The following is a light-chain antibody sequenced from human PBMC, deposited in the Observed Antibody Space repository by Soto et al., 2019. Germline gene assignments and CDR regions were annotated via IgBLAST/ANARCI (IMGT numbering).Light chain of an antibody. Sequence: QSALTQPPSASGSPGQSVTISCTGTSSDVGGYNYVSWYQQHPGKAPKLLIYEVNKRLSGVPDRFSGSKSGNTASLTVSGLQAEDEADYYCSSHAGSNLVVFGGGTKLTVL. CDR3: SSHAGSNLVV. CDR1: SSDVGGYNY. V-gene: IGLV2-8*01. J-gene: IGLJ2*01. CDR2: EVN.